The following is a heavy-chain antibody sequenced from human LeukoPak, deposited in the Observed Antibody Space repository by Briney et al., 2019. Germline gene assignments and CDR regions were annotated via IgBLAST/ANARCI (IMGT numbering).Heavy chain of an antibody. J-gene: IGHJ5*02. D-gene: IGHD6-6*01. Sequence: SETLSLTCTVSGGSISSSSYYWGWIRQPPGKGLEWIGSIYYSGSTYYNPSLKSRVTISVGTSKNQFSLKLSSVTAADTAVYYCARVRVAARPFNWFDPWGQGTLVTVSS. V-gene: IGHV4-39*01. CDR1: GGSISSSSYY. CDR2: IYYSGST. CDR3: ARVRVAARPFNWFDP.